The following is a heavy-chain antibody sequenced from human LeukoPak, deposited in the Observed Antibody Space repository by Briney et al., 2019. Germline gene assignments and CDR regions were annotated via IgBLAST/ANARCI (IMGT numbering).Heavy chain of an antibody. CDR3: ARGDSSPKGGDAFDI. Sequence: PGGSLRLSCAASGFTFSSYAMHWVRQAPGKGLEWVAVISYDGSNKYYADSVKGRFTISRDNAKNSLYLQMNSLRAEDTAVYYCARGDSSPKGGDAFDIWGQGTMVTVSS. V-gene: IGHV3-30-3*01. J-gene: IGHJ3*02. CDR1: GFTFSSYA. D-gene: IGHD3-22*01. CDR2: ISYDGSNK.